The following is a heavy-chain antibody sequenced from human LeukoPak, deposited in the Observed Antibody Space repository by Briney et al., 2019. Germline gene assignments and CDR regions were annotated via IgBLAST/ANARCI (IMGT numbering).Heavy chain of an antibody. V-gene: IGHV1-46*01. CDR1: GYTFTSYY. CDR2: INPSGGST. J-gene: IGHJ4*02. D-gene: IGHD6-13*01. CDR3: ARVFGDKSIAAAGLDY. Sequence: ASVKVSCKASGYTFTSYYMHWVRQAPGQGLEWMGIINPSGGSTSYAQKFQGRVTMTRDTSTSTVYMELSSLRSEDTAVYYCARVFGDKSIAAAGLDYWGQGTLVTVSS.